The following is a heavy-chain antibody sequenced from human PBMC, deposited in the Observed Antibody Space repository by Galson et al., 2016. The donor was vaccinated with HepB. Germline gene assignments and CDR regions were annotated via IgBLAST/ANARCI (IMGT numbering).Heavy chain of an antibody. V-gene: IGHV3-23*01. CDR3: ARRGINWGFFDY. D-gene: IGHD7-27*01. J-gene: IGHJ4*02. CDR1: GFTFNNHA. Sequence: SLRLSCAASGFTFNNHAMNWVRQAPGKGLEWVSTISPSGDNTYYADSVKGRFTISRDISKNMLYLQMNSLRADDTALYYCARRGINWGFFDYWGQGTLVIVSS. CDR2: ISPSGDNT.